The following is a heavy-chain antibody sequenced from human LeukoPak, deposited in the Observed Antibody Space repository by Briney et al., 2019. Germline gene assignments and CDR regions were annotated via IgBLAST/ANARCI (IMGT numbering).Heavy chain of an antibody. D-gene: IGHD3-3*01. V-gene: IGHV3-74*01. CDR1: GFTFSSYW. CDR3: AREVDRAVLRFLEWSYGMDV. J-gene: IGHJ6*02. CDR2: INSDGSST. Sequence: GGSLRLSCAASGFTFSSYWMHWVRHAPGKGLVWVSRINSDGSSTSYADSVKGRFTISRDNAKNTLYLQMNSLRAEDTAVYYCAREVDRAVLRFLEWSYGMDVWGQGTTVTVSS.